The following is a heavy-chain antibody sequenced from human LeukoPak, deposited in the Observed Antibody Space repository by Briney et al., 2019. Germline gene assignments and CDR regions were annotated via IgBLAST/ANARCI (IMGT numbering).Heavy chain of an antibody. D-gene: IGHD2-2*01. CDR3: AREWGRYCSSTSCINWFDP. CDR2: IYYSGST. V-gene: IGHV4-39*07. J-gene: IGHJ5*02. Sequence: PSETLSLTCTVSGGSISSSSYYWGWIRQPPGKGLEWIGSIYYSGSTYYNPSLKSRVTISVDTSKNQFSLKLSSVTAADTAVYYCAREWGRYCSSTSCINWFDPWGQGTLVTVSS. CDR1: GGSISSSSYY.